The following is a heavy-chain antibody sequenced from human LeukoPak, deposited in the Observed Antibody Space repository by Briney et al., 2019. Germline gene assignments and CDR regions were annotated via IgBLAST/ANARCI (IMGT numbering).Heavy chain of an antibody. D-gene: IGHD6-6*01. V-gene: IGHV4-4*02. CDR2: IDHSGRT. J-gene: IGHJ4*02. Sequence: SGTLSLTCAVSGGSISSRNWWSWVRQLPGKGLEWIGEIDHSGRTNYNPSLKSRVTISVDKSKNQFSLKLTSVTAADTAVYYCARGEYSNSRSFDYWGRGTLVTVSS. CDR3: ARGEYSNSRSFDY. CDR1: GGSISSRNW.